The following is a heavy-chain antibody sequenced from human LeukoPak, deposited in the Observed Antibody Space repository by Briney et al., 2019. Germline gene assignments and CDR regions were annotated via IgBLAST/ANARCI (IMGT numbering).Heavy chain of an antibody. Sequence: PGRSLRLSCAASGXTFSGYGVHWVRQAPGKGLEWVAVIWYDGSNKYYADSVKGRFTISRGNSKNTLYLQMNSLRADDTAVYYCARGSSLGVTAFDIWGQGTMVTVSS. CDR2: IWYDGSNK. V-gene: IGHV3-33*01. CDR1: GXTFSGYG. CDR3: ARGSSLGVTAFDI. D-gene: IGHD3-10*01. J-gene: IGHJ3*02.